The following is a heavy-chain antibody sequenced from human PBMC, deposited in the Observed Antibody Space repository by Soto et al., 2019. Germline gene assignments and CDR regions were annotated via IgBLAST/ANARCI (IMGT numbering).Heavy chain of an antibody. J-gene: IGHJ4*02. CDR2: ISDNGGTT. V-gene: IGHV3-23*01. Sequence: PGGSLRLSCAASEFTFCNYAMSWVRQAPGKGLECVSSISDNGGTTYYADSVKGRFTISKDNSKNTLYLQMNSLRAEDTAVYYCARDLSMTTITPTDNGRNRGYWGQGTLVTVSS. CDR1: EFTFCNYA. D-gene: IGHD4-4*01. CDR3: ARDLSMTTITPTDNGRNRGY.